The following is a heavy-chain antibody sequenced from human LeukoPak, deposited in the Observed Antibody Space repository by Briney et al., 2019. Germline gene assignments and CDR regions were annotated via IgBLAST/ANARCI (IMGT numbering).Heavy chain of an antibody. CDR2: IYSGGST. CDR1: GFTVSSKY. V-gene: IGHV3-53*01. D-gene: IGHD3-3*02. Sequence: GGSLRLSCAAFGFTVSSKYMSWVRQAPGKGLEWVSVIYSGGSTYYADSVKGRFTISRDNSKNTLYLQMNSLRAEDTAVYYCARGGAIFLNWFDPWGQGTLVTVSS. J-gene: IGHJ5*02. CDR3: ARGGAIFLNWFDP.